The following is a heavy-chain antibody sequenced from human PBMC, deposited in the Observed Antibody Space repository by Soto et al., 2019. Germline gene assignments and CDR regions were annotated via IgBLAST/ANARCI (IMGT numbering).Heavy chain of an antibody. CDR2: INSDGSTT. V-gene: IGHV3-74*01. D-gene: IGHD2-8*02. CDR3: VRGLLGTEDY. Sequence: AGCLELSSAASGFTLKISLMHVARQAPGNGLLWVSRINSDGSTTTYADSVKGRFTISRDNAKNTLYLQMNSLRAEDTAVYYCVRGLLGTEDYWGQGTQVTVSS. CDR1: GFTLKISL. J-gene: IGHJ4*02.